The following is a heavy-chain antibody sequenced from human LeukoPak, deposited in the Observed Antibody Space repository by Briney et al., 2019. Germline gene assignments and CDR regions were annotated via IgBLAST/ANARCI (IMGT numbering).Heavy chain of an antibody. CDR2: MFHSGST. V-gene: IGHV4-59*05. CDR1: DDSFSSHY. J-gene: IGHJ4*02. Sequence: SETLSLTCAVSDDSFSSHYWTWIRQPPGKGLEWIGSMFHSGSTYHNPFLKSRVTISLGPSKNQFSLKLSSVTAADTAVYYCVRGSSSSWYYFDSWGQGTLVTVSS. D-gene: IGHD6-13*01. CDR3: VRGSSSSWYYFDS.